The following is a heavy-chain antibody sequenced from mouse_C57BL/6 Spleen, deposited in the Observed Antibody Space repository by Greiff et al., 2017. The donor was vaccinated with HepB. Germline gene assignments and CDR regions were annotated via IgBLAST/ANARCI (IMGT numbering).Heavy chain of an antibody. J-gene: IGHJ1*03. CDR2: INPSTGGT. CDR1: GYSFTGYY. CDR3: ARPYSNHWYFDV. D-gene: IGHD2-5*01. Sequence: VQLKQSGPELVKPGASVKISCKASGYSFTGYYMNWVKQSPEKSLEWIGEINPSTGGTTYNQKFKAKATLTVDKSSSTAYMQLKSLTSEDSAVYYCARPYSNHWYFDVWGTGTTVTVSS. V-gene: IGHV1-42*01.